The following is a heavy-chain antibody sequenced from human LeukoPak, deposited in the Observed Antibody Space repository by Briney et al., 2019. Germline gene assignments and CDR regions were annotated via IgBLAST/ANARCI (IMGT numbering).Heavy chain of an antibody. J-gene: IGHJ4*02. CDR2: INGDGTST. CDR3: AKLVGATTGIDY. D-gene: IGHD1-26*01. V-gene: IGHV3-74*01. Sequence: GGSLRLSCAASGFTFSDYWMHWVRQAPGKGLVWVSRINGDGTSTRYADSVKGRFTISRDNAKNTLYLQMNSLSAEYTAVYYCAKLVGATTGIDYWGQGTLVAVSS. CDR1: GFTFSDYW.